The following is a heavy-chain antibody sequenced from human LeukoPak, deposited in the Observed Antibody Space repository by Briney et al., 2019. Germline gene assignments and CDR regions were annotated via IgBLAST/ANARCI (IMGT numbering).Heavy chain of an antibody. J-gene: IGHJ5*02. D-gene: IGHD2-2*01. V-gene: IGHV1-46*01. CDR2: LNPRGGST. CDR3: ARLFRGDQLLAGWFYP. Sequence: ASVKVSCKASGYTFTSYYMHWVRQAPGQGLEWMGILNPRGGSTSYAQKFQGRVTMTRDTSISTAYMELSRLRSDDTAVYYCARLFRGDQLLAGWFYPWGQGTLVTVSS. CDR1: GYTFTSYY.